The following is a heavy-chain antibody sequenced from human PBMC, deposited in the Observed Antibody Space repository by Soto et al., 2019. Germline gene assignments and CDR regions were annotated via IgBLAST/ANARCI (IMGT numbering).Heavy chain of an antibody. J-gene: IGHJ6*02. Sequence: GGSLRLSCAASGFTFDDYAMHWVRQAPGKGLEWVSLISWDGGSAYYADSVKGRFTISRDNSKNSLYLQMNSLRAEDTALYYCAKGDCSSTSCYANYYYGMDVWGQGTTVTVSS. CDR1: GFTFDDYA. D-gene: IGHD2-2*01. V-gene: IGHV3-43D*04. CDR3: AKGDCSSTSCYANYYYGMDV. CDR2: ISWDGGSA.